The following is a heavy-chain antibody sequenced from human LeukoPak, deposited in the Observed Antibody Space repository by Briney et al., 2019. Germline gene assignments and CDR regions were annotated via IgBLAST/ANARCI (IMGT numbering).Heavy chain of an antibody. D-gene: IGHD6-13*01. CDR2: IYHSGST. Sequence: SETLSLTCTVSGYSISSGYYWGWIRQPPGKGLEWIGSIYHSGSTYYNPSLKSRVTMSVDTSKNQFSLKLSSVTAADTAVYYYARAAAGTNNNWFDPWGQGTLVTVSS. V-gene: IGHV4-38-2*02. CDR3: ARAAAGTNNNWFDP. CDR1: GYSISSGYY. J-gene: IGHJ5*02.